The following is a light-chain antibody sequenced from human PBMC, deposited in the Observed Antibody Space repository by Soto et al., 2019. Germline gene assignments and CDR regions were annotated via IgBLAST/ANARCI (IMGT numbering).Light chain of an antibody. CDR2: GAC. J-gene: IGKJ5*01. CDR3: QQRSNWPPIA. CDR1: HAISSSF. Sequence: VMTQAPDSLSGPQGERPTLSCRAIHAISSSFLAWYQQTPGQAPRLLFYGACSRATGIADRFSGSGSGTDFTLTISSLAPEDVAVYYCQQRSNWPPIAFGQGTRLEI. V-gene: IGKV3D-20*02.